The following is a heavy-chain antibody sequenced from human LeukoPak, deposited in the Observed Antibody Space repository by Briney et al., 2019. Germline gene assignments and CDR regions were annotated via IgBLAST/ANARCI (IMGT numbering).Heavy chain of an antibody. J-gene: IGHJ4*02. CDR2: IKSDGSTT. Sequence: GGSLRLSCAASGFTFSSYWMHWVRQAPGKGLVWVSRIKSDGSTTTYADSVKGRFTISRDNAENTLYLQMNSLRAEDTAVYYCARVVDTHFDYWGQGTLVTVSS. D-gene: IGHD5-18*01. CDR3: ARVVDTHFDY. V-gene: IGHV3-74*01. CDR1: GFTFSSYW.